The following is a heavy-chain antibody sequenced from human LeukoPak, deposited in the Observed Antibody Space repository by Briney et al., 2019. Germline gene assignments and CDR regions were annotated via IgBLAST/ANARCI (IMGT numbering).Heavy chain of an antibody. CDR3: PRATYYYDSSGYYLDY. CDR1: GGSFSGYY. J-gene: IGHJ4*02. V-gene: IGHV4-34*01. Sequence: PSETLSLTXAVYGGSFSGYYWSWIRQPPGKGLEWIGEINHSGSTNYNPSLKSRVTISVDTSKNQFSLKLSSVTAADTAVYYCPRATYYYDSSGYYLDYWGQGTLVTVSS. D-gene: IGHD3-22*01. CDR2: INHSGST.